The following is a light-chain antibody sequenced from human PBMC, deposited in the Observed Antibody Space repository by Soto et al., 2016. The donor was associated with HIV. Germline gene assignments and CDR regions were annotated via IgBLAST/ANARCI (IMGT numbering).Light chain of an antibody. Sequence: DIQMTQSPSSLSASLGDRVTITCRASQTINTHLNWYQLKPGKAPKLVISAASSLQSGVPSRFTGSGSGTYFTLTITNLQTEDFAAYYCQQSYSTPPFTFGQGTKLEIK. CDR3: QQSYSTPPFT. V-gene: IGKV1-39*01. J-gene: IGKJ2*01. CDR1: QTINTH. CDR2: AAS.